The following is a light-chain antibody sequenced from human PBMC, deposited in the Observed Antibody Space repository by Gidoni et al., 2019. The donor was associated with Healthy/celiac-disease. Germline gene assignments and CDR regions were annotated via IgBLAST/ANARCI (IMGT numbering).Light chain of an antibody. CDR3: QQYYSTPLT. Sequence: DIVMTQSTDSLAVSLGERDTINCKSSQSVLYSSNNKNYLAWYQQKPGQPPKLLIYWASTRASGVPDRFSGSGSGTDFTLTISSLQAEDVAVYYCQQYYSTPLTFGGGTKVEIK. V-gene: IGKV4-1*01. CDR1: QSVLYSSNNKNY. CDR2: WAS. J-gene: IGKJ4*01.